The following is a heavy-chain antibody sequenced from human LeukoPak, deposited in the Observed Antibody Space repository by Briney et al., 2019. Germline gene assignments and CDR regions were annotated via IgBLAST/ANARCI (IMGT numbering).Heavy chain of an antibody. V-gene: IGHV3-48*03. CDR2: ISSTGSTK. CDR1: GFTFSSYE. Sequence: GGSLRLSCAASGFTFSSYEMNWVRQAPGKGLEWISYISSTGSTKYYGDSVRGRFTISRDNAKNSLWLQMNSLRAEDTAVYYCARGYSSGWYFFAYWGQGTLVTVSS. CDR3: ARGYSSGWYFFAY. D-gene: IGHD6-19*01. J-gene: IGHJ4*02.